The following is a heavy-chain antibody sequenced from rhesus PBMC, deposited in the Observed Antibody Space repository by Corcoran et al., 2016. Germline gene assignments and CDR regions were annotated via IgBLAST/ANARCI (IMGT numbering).Heavy chain of an antibody. CDR3: ARDRPYTSWFDY. Sequence: QLQLQESGPGLVKPSETLSLTCAVSGGSISSNYWSWIRQPPGKGLELIGRISGSGGSPDSNPSLNCRVTILTDPSTYQFSLKLSSVTAADTAVYYCARDRPYTSWFDYWGQGVLVTVSS. J-gene: IGHJ4*01. V-gene: IGHV4-173*01. CDR1: GGSISSNY. CDR2: ISGSGGSP. D-gene: IGHD6-13*01.